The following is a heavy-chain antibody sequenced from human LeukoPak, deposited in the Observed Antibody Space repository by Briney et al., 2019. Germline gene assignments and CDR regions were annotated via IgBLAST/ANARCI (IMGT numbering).Heavy chain of an antibody. J-gene: IGHJ4*02. V-gene: IGHV1-69*06. D-gene: IGHD5-24*01. CDR3: ARAVRRRDGYNDFDY. CDR2: IIAIFGTA. Sequence: SLKVSCKASGGTFSSYAISWVRQAPGQGLEWMGRIIAIFGTANYAQKFQGRVTITADKSTSTAYMELSSLRSEDTAVYYCARAVRRRDGYNDFDYWGQGTLVTVSS. CDR1: GGTFSSYA.